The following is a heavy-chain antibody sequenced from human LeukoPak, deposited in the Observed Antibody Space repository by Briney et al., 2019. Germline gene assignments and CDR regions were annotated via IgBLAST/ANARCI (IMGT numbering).Heavy chain of an antibody. CDR3: AREFGYSTSWYDY. CDR2: VNHSGTT. V-gene: IGHV4/OR15-8*01. D-gene: IGHD6-13*01. Sequence: SETLSLTCDVSGGSIDSTNWWNWVRQPPGKGLEWIGEVNHSGTTNYNPSLKSRVTISVDTSKNQFSLNLNSVTAADTAVYYCAREFGYSTSWYDYWGQGTLVTVSS. CDR1: GGSIDSTNW. J-gene: IGHJ4*02.